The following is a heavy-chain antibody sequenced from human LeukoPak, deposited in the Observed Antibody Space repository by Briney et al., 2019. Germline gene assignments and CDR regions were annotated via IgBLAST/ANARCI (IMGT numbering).Heavy chain of an antibody. CDR3: ARGHSSVVTAIPYYFDY. CDR2: INHGAST. Sequence: SETLSLTCTVSGYSISSGYYWSWIRQPPGKGLEWIGEINHGASTNYNPSLKSRVTISVDTSKNQFSLKLSSVTAADPAVYYCARGHSSVVTAIPYYFDYWGQGTLVTVSS. CDR1: GYSISSGYY. J-gene: IGHJ4*02. V-gene: IGHV4-38-2*02. D-gene: IGHD2-21*02.